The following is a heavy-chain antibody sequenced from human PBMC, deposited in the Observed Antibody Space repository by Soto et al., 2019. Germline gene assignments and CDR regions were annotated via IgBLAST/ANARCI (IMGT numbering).Heavy chain of an antibody. CDR2: IDSYSNFI. CDR3: AKSGGGVTHADY. J-gene: IGHJ4*02. CDR1: GFTFSRYS. D-gene: IGHD6-19*01. V-gene: IGHV3-21*01. Sequence: PGESLRLSCAASGFTFSRYSMNWVRQAPGKGLEWVSAIDSYSNFIYYADSVKGRLIISRDNARNSLFLQMSSLRAEDTAVYHCAKSGGGVTHADYWGQGTLVTVSS.